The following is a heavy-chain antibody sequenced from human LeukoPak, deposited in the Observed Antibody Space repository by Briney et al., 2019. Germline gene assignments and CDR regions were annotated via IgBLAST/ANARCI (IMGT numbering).Heavy chain of an antibody. D-gene: IGHD6-19*01. CDR3: ARDRISVSDPPNWFDP. J-gene: IGHJ5*02. V-gene: IGHV4-38-2*02. CDR1: GYSINSGYY. CDR2: IYHSGKT. Sequence: PSETLSLTCKVSGYSINSGYYWGWIRQPPGKGLEWIGSIYHSGKTYYNPSLKSRVTISVETSKNQFSLKLSSMTAADTAAYYCARDRISVSDPPNWFDPWGQGTLVTVSS.